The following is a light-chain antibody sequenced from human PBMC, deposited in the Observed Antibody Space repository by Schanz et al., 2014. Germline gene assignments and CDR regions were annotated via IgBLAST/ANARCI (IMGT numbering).Light chain of an antibody. V-gene: IGKV3-11*01. CDR2: DAS. Sequence: EIVLTQSPATLSLSPGERATLSCRASQSINIYLAWYQQKPGRAPRLLIYDASNRATGIPARFSGSGSGTDFTLTINGLQAEDVAVYYCHQYHDWPPWTFGQGTKVEI. CDR1: QSINIY. J-gene: IGKJ1*01. CDR3: HQYHDWPPWT.